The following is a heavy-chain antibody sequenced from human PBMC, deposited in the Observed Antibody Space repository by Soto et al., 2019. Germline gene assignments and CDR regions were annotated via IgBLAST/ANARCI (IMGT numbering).Heavy chain of an antibody. Sequence: PGGSLRLSCTASGFTFGDYAMSWFRQAPGKGLEWVGFIRSKAYGGTTEYAASVKGRFTISRDDSKSIAYLQMNSLKTEDTAVYYCTRDLMSRGYSKIQFDPWGQGTLVTVSS. CDR3: TRDLMSRGYSKIQFDP. V-gene: IGHV3-49*03. J-gene: IGHJ5*02. D-gene: IGHD5-18*01. CDR2: IRSKAYGGTT. CDR1: GFTFGDYA.